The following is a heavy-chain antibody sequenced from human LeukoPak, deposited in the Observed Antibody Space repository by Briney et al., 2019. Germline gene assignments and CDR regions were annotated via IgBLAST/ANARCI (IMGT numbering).Heavy chain of an antibody. J-gene: IGHJ4*02. V-gene: IGHV1-2*02. CDR3: ARADIRVRAIYDY. D-gene: IGHD3-10*01. Sequence: ASVKVSCKASGYTFTGYYMHWVRQAPGQGLEWMGWINPNSGGTNYAQKFQGRVTMTRDTSISTAYMELSRLRSDDTAVYYYARADIRVRAIYDYWGQGTLVTVSS. CDR1: GYTFTGYY. CDR2: INPNSGGT.